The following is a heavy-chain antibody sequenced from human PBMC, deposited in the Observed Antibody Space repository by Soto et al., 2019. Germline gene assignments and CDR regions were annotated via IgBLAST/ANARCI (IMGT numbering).Heavy chain of an antibody. D-gene: IGHD6-13*01. CDR2: ISGSGTYT. CDR3: ARDNRGRYWYHFDC. CDR1: GFTFSDYY. J-gene: IGHJ4*02. V-gene: IGHV3-11*06. Sequence: QVQLVESGGGLVTPGGSLRLSCAASGFTFSDYYMSWVRQSPGKELEWVSYISGSGTYTNYADSVKGRFTIARDNAKNSLFLQVNSLRAEDTAVDYCARDNRGRYWYHFDCWGQGTLDIVSS.